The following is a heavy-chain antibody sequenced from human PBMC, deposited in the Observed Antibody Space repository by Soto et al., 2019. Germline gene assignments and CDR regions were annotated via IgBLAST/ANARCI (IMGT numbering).Heavy chain of an antibody. CDR2: ISGRSGGT. CDR3: AKDGGHGARMHICGMDV. D-gene: IGHD2-21*01. J-gene: IGHJ6*02. Sequence: QGQLVQSGVEVKKPGASVRVSCQASGYPFTNYGINWVRLAPGQGLEWMGRISGRSGGTNYGPKFRDRITMATDTSSKTAYLELRRLRFDDTAVYYWAKDGGHGARMHICGMDVWGQGTTVTVSS. CDR1: GYPFTNYG. V-gene: IGHV1-18*01.